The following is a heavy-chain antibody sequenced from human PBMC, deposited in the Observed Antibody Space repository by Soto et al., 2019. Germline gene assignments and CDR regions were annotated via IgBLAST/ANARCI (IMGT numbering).Heavy chain of an antibody. CDR3: ARVFSSGSGWMYYFDF. CDR2: IYYTGAT. Sequence: QVQLQESGPGLVESSGTLSLTCEVSSGSISSGNWWSWVRQPPGKGLEWIGAIYYTGATNYNPSLKSRVTMTIDKSKDQFSLNLRSATAADTAVYYCARVFSSGSGWMYYFDFWGQGILVSVSS. J-gene: IGHJ4*02. CDR1: SGSISSGNW. V-gene: IGHV4-4*02. D-gene: IGHD6-25*01.